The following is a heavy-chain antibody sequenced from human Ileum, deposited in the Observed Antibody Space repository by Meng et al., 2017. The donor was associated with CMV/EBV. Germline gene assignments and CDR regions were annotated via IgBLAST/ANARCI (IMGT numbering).Heavy chain of an antibody. Sequence: SETLSLTCAVYGESFSGYYWSWFRQPPGKGLEWVGEINHSGTTNYNPYIKNRVSISVDISKNQFSLKLNSVTDADTAVYYCARGCGGDCYSPYYFYYGMYVWGRGTTVTVSS. CDR3: ARGCGGDCYSPYYFYYGMYV. J-gene: IGHJ6*02. V-gene: IGHV4-34*01. D-gene: IGHD2-21*01. CDR1: GESFSGYY. CDR2: INHSGTT.